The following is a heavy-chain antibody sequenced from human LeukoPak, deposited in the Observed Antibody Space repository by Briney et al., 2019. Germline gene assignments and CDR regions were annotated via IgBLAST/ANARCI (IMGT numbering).Heavy chain of an antibody. CDR3: ARGRGWELLKYFDY. CDR2: INHSGST. Sequence: SETLSLTCAVCGGSFSGYYWSWIRQPPGKGLEWIGEINHSGSTNYNPSLKSRVTISVDTSKNQFSLKLSSVTAADTAVYYCARGRGWELLKYFDYWGQGTLVTVSS. D-gene: IGHD1-26*01. J-gene: IGHJ4*02. V-gene: IGHV4-34*01. CDR1: GGSFSGYY.